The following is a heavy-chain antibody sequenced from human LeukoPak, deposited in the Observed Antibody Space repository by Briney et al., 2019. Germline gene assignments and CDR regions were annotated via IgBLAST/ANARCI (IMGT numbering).Heavy chain of an antibody. Sequence: PGGSLRLSCAASGFTFSSYSMNWVRQAPGKGLEWVSSISSSSTYIYYRDSVKGRFTIPRDNAKNSLYLQMNSLRAEDTAVYYCARDFDILTHYAFDNWGQGSLVTVSS. J-gene: IGHJ4*02. V-gene: IGHV3-21*01. D-gene: IGHD3-9*01. CDR2: ISSSSTYI. CDR3: ARDFDILTHYAFDN. CDR1: GFTFSSYS.